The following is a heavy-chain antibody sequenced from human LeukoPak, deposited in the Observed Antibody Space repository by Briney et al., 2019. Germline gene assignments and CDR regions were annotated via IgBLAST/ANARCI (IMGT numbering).Heavy chain of an antibody. D-gene: IGHD2-2*02. CDR2: IIPIFATA. V-gene: IGHV1-69*13. J-gene: IGHJ5*02. Sequence: SVKVSCKASGYTFTGYYMHWVRQAPGQGLEWMGGIIPIFATANYAQKFQGRVTITADESTSTAYMELSSLRSEDTAVYYCARDRPGRYCSTTSCFTASPFAPWGQGTLVTVSS. CDR1: GYTFTGYY. CDR3: ARDRPGRYCSTTSCFTASPFAP.